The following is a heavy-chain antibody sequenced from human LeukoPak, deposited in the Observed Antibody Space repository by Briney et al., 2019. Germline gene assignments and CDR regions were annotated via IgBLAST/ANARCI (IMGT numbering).Heavy chain of an antibody. CDR2: IYYSGST. Sequence: SETLSLTCTVSGGSISSYYWSWIRQPPGKGLEWIGYIYYSGSTNYNPSLKSRVTISVDTSKNQFPLKLSSVTAADTAVYYCASSTGYSSGWYRGDYWGQGTLVTVSS. CDR1: GGSISSYY. CDR3: ASSTGYSSGWYRGDY. D-gene: IGHD6-19*01. V-gene: IGHV4-59*01. J-gene: IGHJ4*02.